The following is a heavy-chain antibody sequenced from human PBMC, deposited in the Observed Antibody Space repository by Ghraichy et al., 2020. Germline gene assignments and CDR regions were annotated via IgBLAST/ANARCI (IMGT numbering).Heavy chain of an antibody. CDR2: ISGSGGST. D-gene: IGHD6-13*01. CDR3: AKDASSSWRTHYYYCMDV. CDR1: GFTFSSYA. Sequence: GGSLRLSCAASGFTFSSYAMSWVRQAPGKGLEWVSAISGSGGSTYYADSVKGRFTISRDNSKNTLYLQMNSLRAEDTAVYYCAKDASSSWRTHYYYCMDVGDQGTTVTGSS. J-gene: IGHJ6*02. V-gene: IGHV3-23*01.